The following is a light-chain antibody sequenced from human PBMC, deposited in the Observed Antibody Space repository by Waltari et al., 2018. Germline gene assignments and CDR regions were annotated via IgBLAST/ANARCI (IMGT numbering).Light chain of an antibody. J-gene: IGLJ2*01. V-gene: IGLV1-47*01. CDR1: SSNIGSNY. CDR3: AAWDDSLSGPVV. CDR2: RNN. Sequence: QSVLTQPPSASGTPGQRVTISCSGSSSNIGSNYVYWYQQLPGTAPKLLIYRNNQRPSGAPDRFSGSKSGTSASLAISGLRSEDEADYYCAAWDDSLSGPVVFGGGTKLTVL.